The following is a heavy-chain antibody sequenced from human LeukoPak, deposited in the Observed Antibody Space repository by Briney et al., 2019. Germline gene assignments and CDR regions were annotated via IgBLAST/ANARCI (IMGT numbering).Heavy chain of an antibody. CDR1: GFTFSNYW. J-gene: IGHJ4*02. V-gene: IGHV3-74*01. D-gene: IGHD6-13*01. Sequence: GGSLRLSCAASGFTFSNYWMHWVRQAPGKGLLWVSRINRDGSSTSYADSVKGRFTISRDNAKNTLYLQMNSLRDEDTAVYFCAKDWTTAGGFDYWGQGVLVTVSS. CDR2: INRDGSST. CDR3: AKDWTTAGGFDY.